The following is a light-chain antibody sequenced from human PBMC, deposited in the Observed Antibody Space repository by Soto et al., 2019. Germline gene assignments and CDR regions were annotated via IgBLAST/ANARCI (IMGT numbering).Light chain of an antibody. V-gene: IGLV2-14*01. J-gene: IGLJ1*01. CDR3: SSYTSTTALV. CDR1: SSDIGGYKY. Sequence: QSALTQPASVSGSPGQSITISCTGSSSDIGGYKYVSWYQQHPGKAPKLMIYEVSDRPSGVSNRFSGSKSGNTAPLTISGLQADDEADYFCSSYTSTTALVFGTGTKLTVL. CDR2: EVS.